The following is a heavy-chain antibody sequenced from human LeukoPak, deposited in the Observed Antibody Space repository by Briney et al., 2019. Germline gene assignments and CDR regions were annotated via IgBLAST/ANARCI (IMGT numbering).Heavy chain of an antibody. CDR1: GGSISSYY. CDR2: IYYSGST. Sequence: SETLSLTCTVSGGSISSYYWSWIRQTPGKGLEWIGYIYYSGSTNYNPSLKSRGDISVDTSKYQFSLKLSSVTAADTALYYCASLYCSSTSCYLFHWGQGTLVTVSS. D-gene: IGHD2-2*01. J-gene: IGHJ4*02. CDR3: ASLYCSSTSCYLFH. V-gene: IGHV4-59*08.